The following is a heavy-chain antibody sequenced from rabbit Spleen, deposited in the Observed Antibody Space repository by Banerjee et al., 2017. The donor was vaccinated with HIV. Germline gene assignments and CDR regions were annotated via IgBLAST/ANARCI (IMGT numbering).Heavy chain of an antibody. CDR3: ARGGWGPFNL. CDR2: IYTGTKT. J-gene: IGHJ4*01. Sequence: QLKETGGGLVQPGGSLTLSCKASGFSLSSDNIQWVRQAPGKGLEWIGFIYTGTKTYYANWVKGRFTISSDNAQNTVDLQMNSLTAADTATYFCARGGWGPFNLWGQGTLVTVS. CDR1: GFSLSSDN. V-gene: IGHV1S7*01. D-gene: IGHD4-1*01.